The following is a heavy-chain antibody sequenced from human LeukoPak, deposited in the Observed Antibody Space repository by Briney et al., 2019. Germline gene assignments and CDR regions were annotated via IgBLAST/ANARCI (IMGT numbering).Heavy chain of an antibody. Sequence: SQTLSLTCTVSGGSISSGGYYWSWIRQHPGKGLEWIGYIYYSGSTYYNPSLKSRVTISVDTSKNQFSLKLSSVTAADTAVYYCARDGYIRGGGSIDYWGQGTLVTVSP. CDR2: IYYSGST. V-gene: IGHV4-31*03. D-gene: IGHD6-19*01. CDR3: ARDGYIRGGGSIDY. CDR1: GGSISSGGYY. J-gene: IGHJ4*02.